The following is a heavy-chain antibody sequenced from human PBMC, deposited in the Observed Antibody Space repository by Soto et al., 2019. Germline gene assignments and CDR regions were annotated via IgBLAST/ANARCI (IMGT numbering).Heavy chain of an antibody. V-gene: IGHV4-39*01. J-gene: IGHJ6*02. D-gene: IGHD5-18*01. CDR2: IYYSGST. CDR1: GGSISSSSYY. CDR3: AISNVDTAMGPYYYGMDV. Sequence: SETLSLTCTVSGGSISSSSYYWGWIRQPPGKGLEWIRSIYYSGSTYYNPSLKSRVTISVDTSKNQFSLKLSSVTAADTAVYYCAISNVDTAMGPYYYGMDVWGQGTTVTVSS.